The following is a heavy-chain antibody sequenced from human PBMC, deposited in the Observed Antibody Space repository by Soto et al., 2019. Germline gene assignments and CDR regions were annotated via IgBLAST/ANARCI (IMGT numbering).Heavy chain of an antibody. CDR2: IHYRGNT. Sequence: SETLSLTCTVSGVSIGTAAYYWTWIRQRPGKGLEWIGYIHYRGNTYYNQSFKSRLTISADTSKRQFSLSLSSVTAADTAIYYCARDLPETPYFDYWGQGTLVTVS. J-gene: IGHJ4*02. D-gene: IGHD2-15*01. V-gene: IGHV4-31*03. CDR1: GVSIGTAAYY. CDR3: ARDLPETPYFDY.